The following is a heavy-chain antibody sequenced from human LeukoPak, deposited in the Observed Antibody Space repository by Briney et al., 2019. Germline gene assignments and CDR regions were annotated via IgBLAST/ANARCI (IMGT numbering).Heavy chain of an antibody. J-gene: IGHJ4*02. V-gene: IGHV4-39*01. D-gene: IGHD7-27*01. CDR3: ARGLAILGILRGFDY. CDR2: IYYSGST. CDR1: GDSISSSTYY. Sequence: SETLSLTCSVSGDSISSSTYYWGWIRQPPGKGLEWIGSIYYSGSTYYNPSLKSRVTISIDTSKSQFSLKLSSVTAADTAVYYCARGLAILGILRGFDYWGQGTLVTVSS.